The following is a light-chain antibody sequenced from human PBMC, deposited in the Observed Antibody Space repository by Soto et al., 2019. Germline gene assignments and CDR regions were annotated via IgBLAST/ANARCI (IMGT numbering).Light chain of an antibody. CDR3: QQSYGNPG. V-gene: IGKV1-39*01. Sequence: DIQMTQSPSSLSASVGDRVTITCRASQSIGFFLNWYHQNPGKAPKLLIYAASSLQSGVPSRFSGSGSGTDFTLTITSLQPEDFGTYYCQQSYGNPGFAPGTKVDIK. CDR2: AAS. CDR1: QSIGFF. J-gene: IGKJ3*01.